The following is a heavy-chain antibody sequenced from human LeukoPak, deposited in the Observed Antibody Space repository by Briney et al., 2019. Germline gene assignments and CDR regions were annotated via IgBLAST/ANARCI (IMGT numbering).Heavy chain of an antibody. Sequence: GASVKVSCKASGYTFTSYDINWVRQATGQGLEWMGWINPNSGNTGYAQKFQGRVTMTRNTSISTAYMELSSLRSEDTAVYYCARGIGWVLADYITGFDPWGQGTLVTVSS. CDR3: ARGIGWVLADYITGFDP. D-gene: IGHD4-11*01. V-gene: IGHV1-8*01. CDR1: GYTFTSYD. CDR2: INPNSGNT. J-gene: IGHJ5*02.